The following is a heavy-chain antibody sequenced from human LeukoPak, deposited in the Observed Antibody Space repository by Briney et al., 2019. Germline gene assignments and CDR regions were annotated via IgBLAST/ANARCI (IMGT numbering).Heavy chain of an antibody. CDR3: ARGVVTPLGPFIDY. D-gene: IGHD3-3*01. J-gene: IGHJ4*02. CDR2: INPNSGGT. CDR1: GYTFTGYY. Sequence: ASVKVPCKASGYTFTGYYMHWVRQAPGQGLEWMGRINPNSGGTNYAQKFQGRVTMTRDTSISTAYMELSRLRSDDTAVYYCARGVVTPLGPFIDYWGQGTLVTVSS. V-gene: IGHV1-2*06.